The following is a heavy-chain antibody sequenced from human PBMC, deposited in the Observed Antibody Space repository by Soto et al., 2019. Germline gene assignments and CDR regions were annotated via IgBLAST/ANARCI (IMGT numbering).Heavy chain of an antibody. J-gene: IGHJ4*02. CDR2: FDPEDGET. CDR3: ATGSYGSGSYYLDY. CDR1: GYTFTSYA. D-gene: IGHD3-10*01. Sequence: ASVKVSCEASGYTFTSYAMHWVRQAPGKGLEWMGGFDPEDGETIYAQKFQGRVTMTEDTSTDTAYMELSSLRSEDTAVYYCATGSYGSGSYYLDYWGQGTLVTVSS. V-gene: IGHV1-24*01.